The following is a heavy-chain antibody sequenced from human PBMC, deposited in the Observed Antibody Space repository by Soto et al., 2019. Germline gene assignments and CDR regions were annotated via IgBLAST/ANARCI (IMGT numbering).Heavy chain of an antibody. D-gene: IGHD1-26*01. CDR2: IIPIFGTA. CDR1: GGTFSSYA. J-gene: IGHJ6*02. V-gene: IGHV1-69*13. Sequence: GASVKVSCKASGGTFSSYAISWVRQAPGQGLEWMGGIIPIFGTANYAQKFQGRVTITADESTSTAYMELSSLRSEDTAVYYGARGFVEVGATEGSYYYGMDVWGQGTTVTVS. CDR3: ARGFVEVGATEGSYYYGMDV.